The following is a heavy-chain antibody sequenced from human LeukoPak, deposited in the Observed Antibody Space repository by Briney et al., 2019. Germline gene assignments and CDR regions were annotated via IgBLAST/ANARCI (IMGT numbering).Heavy chain of an antibody. J-gene: IGHJ4*02. Sequence: ASVKVSCKASGYTFTGYYMQWVRQAPGQGLEWMGRINPNSGGTNYAQKFQGRVTMTRDTSISTAYMELSRLRSVDMAVYYCARALSTYYYDSSGSDYWRQGTLVTVSS. CDR3: ARALSTYYYDSSGSDY. V-gene: IGHV1-2*06. CDR1: GYTFTGYY. D-gene: IGHD3-22*01. CDR2: INPNSGGT.